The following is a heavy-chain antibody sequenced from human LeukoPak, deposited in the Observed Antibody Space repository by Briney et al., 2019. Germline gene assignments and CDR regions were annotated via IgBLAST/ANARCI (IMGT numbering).Heavy chain of an antibody. J-gene: IGHJ4*02. CDR1: GFTFSDYY. CDR2: INHSGST. CDR3: ARHLGYGDYGRRSSFGY. Sequence: PGGSLRLSCAASGFTFSDYYMSWIRQPPGKGLEWIGEINHSGSTNYNPSLKSRVTISVDTSKNQFSLKLSSVTAADTAVYYCARHLGYGDYGRRSSFGYWGQGTLVTVSS. V-gene: IGHV4-34*01. D-gene: IGHD4-17*01.